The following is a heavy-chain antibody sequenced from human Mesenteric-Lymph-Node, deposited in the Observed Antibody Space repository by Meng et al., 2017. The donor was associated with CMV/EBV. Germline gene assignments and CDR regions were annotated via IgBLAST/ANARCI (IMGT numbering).Heavy chain of an antibody. Sequence: GESLKISCAASGFSFISAWITWVRQAPGKGLEWVGRVKSKTSGGTSDFAAPMEGRFTISRDDSENMVYLQMNSLKSEDTAVYYCTTDLPSFKSPHYYYYGMDIWGQGTTVTVSS. CDR2: VKSKTSGGTS. J-gene: IGHJ6*02. CDR3: TTDLPSFKSPHYYYYGMDI. V-gene: IGHV3-15*01. CDR1: GFSFISAW.